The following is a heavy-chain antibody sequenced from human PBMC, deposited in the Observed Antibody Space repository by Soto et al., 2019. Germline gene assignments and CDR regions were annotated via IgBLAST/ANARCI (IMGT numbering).Heavy chain of an antibody. Sequence: GGSLRLSCAASGFTFSSYSMNWVRQAPGKGLEWVSYISSSSSAIYYADSVKGRFTISRDNAKNSLYLQMNSLRDEDTAVYYCVRDRAAAGNYNGMDVWGQWTTVTVSS. CDR1: GFTFSSYS. CDR3: VRDRAAAGNYNGMDV. CDR2: ISSSSSAI. J-gene: IGHJ6*02. V-gene: IGHV3-48*02. D-gene: IGHD6-13*01.